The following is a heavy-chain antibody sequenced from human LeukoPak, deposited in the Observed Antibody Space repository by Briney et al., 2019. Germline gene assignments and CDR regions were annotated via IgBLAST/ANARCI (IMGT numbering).Heavy chain of an antibody. D-gene: IGHD3-22*01. CDR3: AREDYYDSSGYYYGD. J-gene: IGHJ4*02. Sequence: PSETLSLTCTVSGGSISSSSYYWGWIRQPPGKGLEWIGSIYYSGSTYYNPSLKSRVTISVDTSKNQFSLKLSSVTAADTAVYYCAREDYYDSSGYYYGDWGQETLVTVSS. CDR1: GGSISSSSYY. CDR2: IYYSGST. V-gene: IGHV4-39*07.